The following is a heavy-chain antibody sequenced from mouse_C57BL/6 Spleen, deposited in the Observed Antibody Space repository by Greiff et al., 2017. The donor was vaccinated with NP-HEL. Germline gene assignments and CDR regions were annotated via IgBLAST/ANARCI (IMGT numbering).Heavy chain of an antibody. V-gene: IGHV1-55*01. CDR1: GYTFTSYW. J-gene: IGHJ2*01. Sequence: QVQLQQSGAELVKPGASVKMSCKASGYTFTSYWITWVKQRPGQGLEWIGDIYPGSGSTNYNEKFKRKATLTVDTSSSTAYMQLSSLTSEDSAVYYCARAEVVFDYWGQGTTLTVSS. D-gene: IGHD1-1*01. CDR2: IYPGSGST. CDR3: ARAEVVFDY.